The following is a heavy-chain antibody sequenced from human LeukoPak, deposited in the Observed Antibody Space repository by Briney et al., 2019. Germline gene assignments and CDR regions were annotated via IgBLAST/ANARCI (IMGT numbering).Heavy chain of an antibody. Sequence: PGGSLRLSCAASGFTFSSYSMNWVRQAPGKGLEWVSHISSSTNIYYADSVKGRFTISRDNAKKSLYLQVNSLRAEDTAVYYCAKEMYSSGWYRSYFDYWGQGTLVTVSS. CDR2: ISSSTNI. CDR1: GFTFSSYS. CDR3: AKEMYSSGWYRSYFDY. D-gene: IGHD6-19*01. J-gene: IGHJ4*02. V-gene: IGHV3-48*01.